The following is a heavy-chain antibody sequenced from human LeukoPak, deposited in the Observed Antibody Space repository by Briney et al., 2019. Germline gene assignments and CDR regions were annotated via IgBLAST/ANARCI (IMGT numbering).Heavy chain of an antibody. CDR2: ITGSGGST. CDR1: GFTFSSYA. D-gene: IGHD7-27*01. J-gene: IGHJ4*02. CDR3: ATERNWVFDY. Sequence: GGSLRLSCAASGFTFSSYAMSWVRQAPGKGLEWVSAITGSGGSTYYADSVKGRFTISRDNSKNTLYVQMNSLRAEDTAVYYCATERNWVFDYWGQGTLVTVSS. V-gene: IGHV3-23*01.